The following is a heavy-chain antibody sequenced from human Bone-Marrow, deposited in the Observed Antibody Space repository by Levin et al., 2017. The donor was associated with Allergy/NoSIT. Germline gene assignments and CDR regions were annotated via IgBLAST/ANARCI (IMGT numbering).Heavy chain of an antibody. V-gene: IGHV3-21*01. J-gene: IGHJ3*01. CDR3: VRGIIGDVRVAHKEAFDV. CDR2: ISSDSSDL. Sequence: GESLKISCTVSGFMFSDYSIYWVRQAPGKGLEWISSISSDSSDLYYADSVKGRFTISRDNAKNSLNLQVSSLRAEDTAVYHCVRGIIGDVRVAHKEAFDVWGQGTMVTVSS. D-gene: IGHD2/OR15-2a*01. CDR1: GFMFSDYS.